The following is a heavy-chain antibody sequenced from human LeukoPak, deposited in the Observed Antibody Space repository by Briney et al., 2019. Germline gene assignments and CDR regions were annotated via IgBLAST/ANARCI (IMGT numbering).Heavy chain of an antibody. V-gene: IGHV4-38-2*01. CDR2: IYHSGST. J-gene: IGHJ6*03. Sequence: SETLSLTCAVSGYSISSGYYWGWIRQPPGKGLEWIGSIYHSGSTYYNPSLKSRVTISVDTSKNQFSLKLSSVTAADTAVYYCARGILMVYATFYYYYYMDVWGKGTTVTVSS. CDR3: ARGILMVYATFYYYYYMDV. D-gene: IGHD2-8*01. CDR1: GYSISSGYY.